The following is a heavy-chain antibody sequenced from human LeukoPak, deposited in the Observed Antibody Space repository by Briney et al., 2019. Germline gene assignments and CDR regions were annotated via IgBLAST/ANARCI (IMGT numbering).Heavy chain of an antibody. D-gene: IGHD4-17*01. CDR1: GGSISSYY. CDR2: IYTSGST. CDR3: ARDKDYGDESPPWYFDY. J-gene: IGHJ4*02. Sequence: SETLSLTCTVSGGSISSYYWSWIRQPAGKGLEWIGRIYTSGSTNYNPSLKSRVTMLVDTSKNQFSLKLSSVTAADTAVYYCARDKDYGDESPPWYFDYWGQGTLVTVSS. V-gene: IGHV4-4*07.